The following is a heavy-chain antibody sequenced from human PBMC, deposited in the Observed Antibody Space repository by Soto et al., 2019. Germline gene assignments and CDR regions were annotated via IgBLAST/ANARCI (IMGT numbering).Heavy chain of an antibody. CDR2: IYPGDSDT. J-gene: IGHJ5*02. D-gene: IGHD6-6*01. V-gene: IGHV5-51*01. Sequence: PGESLKISCKGSGYSFTSYWIGWVRQMPGKGLEWMGIIYPGDSDTRYSPSFQGQVTISADKSISTVYLQWSSLKASDTAMYYCARHGDRGIAARPSWFDPWGQGTLVTVSS. CDR3: ARHGDRGIAARPSWFDP. CDR1: GYSFTSYW.